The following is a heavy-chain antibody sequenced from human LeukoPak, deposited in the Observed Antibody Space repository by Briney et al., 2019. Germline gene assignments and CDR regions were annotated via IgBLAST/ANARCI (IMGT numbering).Heavy chain of an antibody. CDR1: GGSISSGGYY. V-gene: IGHV4-31*03. Sequence: PSETLSLTCTVSGGSISSGGYYWNWIRQHPGKGLEWIGYIYYSGSTYYNPSLKSRVTISVDTSKNQFSLKLSSVTAADTAVYYCARDRGKPGGCPTRYRWFDPWGQGTLVTVYS. D-gene: IGHD3-16*01. J-gene: IGHJ5*02. CDR2: IYYSGST. CDR3: ARDRGKPGGCPTRYRWFDP.